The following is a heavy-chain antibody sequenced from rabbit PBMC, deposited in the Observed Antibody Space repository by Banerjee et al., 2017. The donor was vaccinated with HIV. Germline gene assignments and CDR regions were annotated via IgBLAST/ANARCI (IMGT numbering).Heavy chain of an antibody. CDR2: INTISGDT. CDR1: GIDFSNGYV. CDR3: AREDGGVGGYDNNW. Sequence: QEQLVESGGGLVQPGGSLKLSCKASGIDFSNGYVMCWVRQAPGKGLEWIACINTISGDTVYATWAKGRFTISKTSSTTVTLQMTSLTAADTATYFCAREDGGVGGYDNNWWGQGTLVTVS. D-gene: IGHD1-1*01. V-gene: IGHV1S45*01. J-gene: IGHJ4*01.